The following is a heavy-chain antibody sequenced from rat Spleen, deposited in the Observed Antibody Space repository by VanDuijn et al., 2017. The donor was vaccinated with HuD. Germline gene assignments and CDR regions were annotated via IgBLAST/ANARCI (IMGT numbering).Heavy chain of an antibody. CDR2: ISYSGST. CDR3: ARYIGDNSGFAY. Sequence: EVQLQESGPGLVTPSQSLSLTCSVTGYSITSNYWGWIRNFPGNKMEWIGHISYSGSTSYNPSLKSRISITRDTSKNQFFLQLNSVTTEDTATYYCARYIGDNSGFAYWGQGTLVTVSS. J-gene: IGHJ3*01. V-gene: IGHV3-1*01. CDR1: GYSITSNY. D-gene: IGHD4-3*01.